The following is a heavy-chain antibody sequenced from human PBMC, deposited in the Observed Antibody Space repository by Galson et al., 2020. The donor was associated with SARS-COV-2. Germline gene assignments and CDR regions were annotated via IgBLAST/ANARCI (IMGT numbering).Heavy chain of an antibody. CDR2: IYTSGST. CDR3: AREWELLLNWFDP. V-gene: IGHV4-61*09. D-gene: IGHD1-26*01. Sequence: SETLSLTCTVSGGSISSGSYYWSWIRQPAGKGLEWIGHIYTSGSTNYNPSLKSRVTISVDTSKNQFSLKLSSVTAADTAVYYCAREWELLLNWFDPWGQGTRVTVSS. J-gene: IGHJ5*02. CDR1: GGSISSGSYY.